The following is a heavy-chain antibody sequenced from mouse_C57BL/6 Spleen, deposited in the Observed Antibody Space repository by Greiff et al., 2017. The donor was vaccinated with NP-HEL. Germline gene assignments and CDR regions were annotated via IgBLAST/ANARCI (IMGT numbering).Heavy chain of an antibody. J-gene: IGHJ1*03. Sequence: VMLVESGPELVKPGASVKISCKASGYAFSSSWMNWVKQRPGKGLEWIGRIYPGDGDTNYNGKFKGKATLTADKSSSTAYMQLRSLTSEDSAVYFCARKGITTVVAPGFDVWGTGTTVTVSS. CDR3: ARKGITTVVAPGFDV. CDR1: GYAFSSSW. CDR2: IYPGDGDT. D-gene: IGHD1-1*01. V-gene: IGHV1-82*01.